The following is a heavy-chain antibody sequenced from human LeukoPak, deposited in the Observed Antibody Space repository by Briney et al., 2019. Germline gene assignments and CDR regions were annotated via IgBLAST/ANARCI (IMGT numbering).Heavy chain of an antibody. J-gene: IGHJ4*02. CDR2: IWHDGRNK. Sequence: PGGSLRLSCAASGFTFSSYGIHWVRQAPGKGLEWVAVIWHDGRNKYYADSVKGRFTISRGNSKNTVLLQMNSLRAEDTAIYYCARDWGSDEAIDYWGQGTLVTVSS. CDR3: ARDWGSDEAIDY. CDR1: GFTFSSYG. V-gene: IGHV3-33*01. D-gene: IGHD2-21*02.